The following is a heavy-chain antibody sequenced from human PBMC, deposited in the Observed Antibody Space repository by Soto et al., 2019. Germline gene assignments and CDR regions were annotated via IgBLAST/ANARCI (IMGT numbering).Heavy chain of an antibody. Sequence: QVQLQESGPGLVKPSQTLSLTCSVSGTSTSSGAFYWNWIRQHPGKGLEWIGDMYYTRSSNYKPSLKNRLTISLDTSKNQFCLKLNDVTAADTAVYYCAALVQGVTMKQYHRKDVWGPGTTVNVPS. V-gene: IGHV4-31*03. CDR1: GTSTSSGAFY. CDR2: MYYTRSS. D-gene: IGHD3-10*01. J-gene: IGHJ6*02. CDR3: AALVQGVTMKQYHRKDV.